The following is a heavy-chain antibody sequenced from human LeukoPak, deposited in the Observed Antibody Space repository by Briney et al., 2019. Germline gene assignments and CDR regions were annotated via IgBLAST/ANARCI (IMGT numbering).Heavy chain of an antibody. Sequence: SGPALVKPTQTLTLTCTFSGFSLSTPVMCVSWIRQPPGKALEWLARIDWDDDKYYSTSLRTRLTISKDTSKNPVVLTMTNMDPVDTATYYCARDPRGSGSYYRTSYYFGMDVWGQGTTVTVSS. CDR1: GFSLSTPVMC. D-gene: IGHD3-10*01. CDR2: IDWDDDK. V-gene: IGHV2-70*11. J-gene: IGHJ6*02. CDR3: ARDPRGSGSYYRTSYYFGMDV.